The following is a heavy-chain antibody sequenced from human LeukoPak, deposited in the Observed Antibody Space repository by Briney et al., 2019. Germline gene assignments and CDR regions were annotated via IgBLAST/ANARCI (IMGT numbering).Heavy chain of an antibody. J-gene: IGHJ6*03. CDR2: IIPIFGTA. D-gene: IGHD6-19*01. Sequence: ASVKVSCKASGGTFSSYAISGVRQAPGQGLEWMGRIIPIFGTANYAQKFQGRVTITADKSTSTAYMELSSLRSEDTAVYYCGVAVAEPSYYYMDVWGKGTTVTGPS. V-gene: IGHV1-69*06. CDR1: GGTFSSYA. CDR3: GVAVAEPSYYYMDV.